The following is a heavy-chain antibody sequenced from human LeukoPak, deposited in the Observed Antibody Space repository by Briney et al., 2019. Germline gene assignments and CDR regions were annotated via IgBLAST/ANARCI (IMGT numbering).Heavy chain of an antibody. D-gene: IGHD6-19*01. CDR3: ARRTGMTLPGWLRVVDL. J-gene: IGHJ5*02. CDR2: ISSSSSYI. CDR1: GFTFSSYA. Sequence: GGSLRLSCAASGFTFSSYAMSWVRQAPGKGLGWVSSISSSSSYIYYADSVKGRFTISRDNAKNSLYLQMNSLRDEDTAVYYCARRTGMTLPGWLRVVDLWGQGTLVTVSS. V-gene: IGHV3-21*04.